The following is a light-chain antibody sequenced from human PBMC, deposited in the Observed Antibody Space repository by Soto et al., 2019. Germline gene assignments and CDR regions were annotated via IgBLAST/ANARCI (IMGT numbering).Light chain of an antibody. J-gene: IGKJ2*01. V-gene: IGKV3-15*01. Sequence: EIVMTQSPATLSVSPGERATLSCRASQSVGSNLAWYQQRPGQAPRPLIYGASTRAIGIPPRFSGSGSGTEFTLTISSLLSEDFAVYYCQQYNNWPYTFGRGTKLEIK. CDR1: QSVGSN. CDR2: GAS. CDR3: QQYNNWPYT.